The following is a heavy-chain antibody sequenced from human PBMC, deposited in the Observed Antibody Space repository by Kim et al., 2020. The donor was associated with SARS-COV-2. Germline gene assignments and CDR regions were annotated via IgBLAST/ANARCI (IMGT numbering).Heavy chain of an antibody. CDR2: IWYDGSNK. D-gene: IGHD1-20*01. CDR3: ARDWITGTLAFYYYGMDV. CDR1: GFTFSSYG. V-gene: IGHV3-33*01. Sequence: GGSLRLSCAASGFTFSSYGMHWVRQAPGKGLEWVAVIWYDGSNKYYADSVKGRFTISRDNSKNTLYLQMNSLRAEDTAVYYCARDWITGTLAFYYYGMDVWGQGTTVTVSS. J-gene: IGHJ6*02.